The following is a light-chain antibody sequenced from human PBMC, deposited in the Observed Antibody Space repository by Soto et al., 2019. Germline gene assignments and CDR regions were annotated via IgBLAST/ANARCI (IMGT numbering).Light chain of an antibody. V-gene: IGKV3-20*01. Sequence: EIAMTQSPDTLSVSPGDRATLPCRASQSIGNYLAWYQQKPGQAPRLLIYGASSRATGIPDRFSGSGSGTDFTLTIRRLEPEDFAVYYCQQYGSSPPITFGQGTRLEIK. CDR1: QSIGNY. CDR3: QQYGSSPPIT. J-gene: IGKJ5*01. CDR2: GAS.